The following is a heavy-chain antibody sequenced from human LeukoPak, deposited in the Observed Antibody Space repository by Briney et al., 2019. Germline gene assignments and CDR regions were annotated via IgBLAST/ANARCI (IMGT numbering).Heavy chain of an antibody. V-gene: IGHV1-2*02. Sequence: ASVKVSCKASGYTFTGYYIHWVRQAPGQGLEWMGWINPNGGGTNYAQMFQGGVTMTRDTSISTVYMELSRLRSDDTAVYYCARGSHDGSGYYFVDHIDLWGQGSLVTVSS. CDR3: ARGSHDGSGYYFVDHIDL. CDR1: GYTFTGYY. D-gene: IGHD3-22*01. CDR2: INPNGGGT. J-gene: IGHJ4*02.